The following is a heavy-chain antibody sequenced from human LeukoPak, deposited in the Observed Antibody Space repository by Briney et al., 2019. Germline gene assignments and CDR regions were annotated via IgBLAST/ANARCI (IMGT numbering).Heavy chain of an antibody. CDR2: IKQDGSEK. J-gene: IGHJ6*02. CDR1: GFTFSSYW. CDR3: ARAVGQWLGRPYYYYGMDV. Sequence: GGSLRLSCEASGFTFSSYWMSWVRQAPGKGLEWVANIKQDGSEKYYVDSVKGRFTISRDNAKNSLYLQLNSLRAEDTAVFYCARAVGQWLGRPYYYYGMDVWGQGTTVTVS. V-gene: IGHV3-7*01. D-gene: IGHD6-19*01.